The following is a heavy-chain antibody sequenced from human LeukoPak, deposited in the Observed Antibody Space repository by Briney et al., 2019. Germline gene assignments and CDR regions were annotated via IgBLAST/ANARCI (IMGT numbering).Heavy chain of an antibody. CDR1: GFTFSSYA. V-gene: IGHV3-23*01. CDR2: ISGSGGST. Sequence: TGGSLRLSCAASGFTFSSYAMSWVRQTPGKGLEWVSAISGSGGSTYYADSVKGRFTISRDNSKNTLYLQMNSLRAEDTAVYYCANTTPLRFLEWLSPDAFDIWGQGTMVTAPS. J-gene: IGHJ3*02. D-gene: IGHD3-3*01. CDR3: ANTTPLRFLEWLSPDAFDI.